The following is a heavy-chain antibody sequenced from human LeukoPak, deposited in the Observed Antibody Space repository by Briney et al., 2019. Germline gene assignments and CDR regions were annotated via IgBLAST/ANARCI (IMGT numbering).Heavy chain of an antibody. V-gene: IGHV3-21*01. CDR2: ISSSSSYI. D-gene: IGHD6-19*01. CDR3: ARVGELGIAVAGNWY. Sequence: GGSLRLSCAASGFTFSSYSMNWVRQAPGKGLEWVSSISSSSSYIYYADSVKGRFTISRDNAKNSLYLQMNSLRAEDTAVYYCARVGELGIAVAGNWYWGQGTLVTVSS. J-gene: IGHJ4*02. CDR1: GFTFSSYS.